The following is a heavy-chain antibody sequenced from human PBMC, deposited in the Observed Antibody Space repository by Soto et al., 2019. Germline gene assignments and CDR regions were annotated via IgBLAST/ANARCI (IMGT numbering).Heavy chain of an antibody. CDR2: VYYIGST. CDR3: ARQQSGTWYVDY. Sequence: SSETLSLTGTVSGDSISSTSYYWVWIRQPPGKGLEWIGSVYYIGSTYYNPSLKSRVTISVDTSKNQFSLKLSSVTAADTAVYYCARQQSGTWYVDYWGQGTLFTFCS. D-gene: IGHD6-13*01. CDR1: GDSISSTSYY. J-gene: IGHJ4*02. V-gene: IGHV4-39*01.